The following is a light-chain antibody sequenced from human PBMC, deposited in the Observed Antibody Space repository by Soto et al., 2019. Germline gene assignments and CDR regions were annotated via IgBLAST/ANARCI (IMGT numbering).Light chain of an antibody. CDR1: SGHSSYA. CDR2: LNSDGSH. CDR3: QTWGTGIVV. V-gene: IGLV4-69*01. Sequence: QLVLTQSPSASASLGASVKLTCTLSSGHSSYAIAWHQQQPEKGPRYLMKLNSDGSHSKGDGIPDRFSGSSSGAERYLTISSLQSEDEADYYCQTWGTGIVVFGGGTKVTVI. J-gene: IGLJ2*01.